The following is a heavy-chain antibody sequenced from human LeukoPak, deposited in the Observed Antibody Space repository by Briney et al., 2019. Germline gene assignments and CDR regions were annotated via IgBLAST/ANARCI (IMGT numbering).Heavy chain of an antibody. CDR2: IRYDGSNK. V-gene: IGHV3-30*02. J-gene: IGHJ6*03. Sequence: GGSLRLSCAASGFTFSSYGMHWVRQAPGKGLEWVAFIRYDGSNKYYADSVKGRFTISRDNSKNTLYLQMNSLRAEDTAVYYCAKDGKAAALAYYYYYMDVWGKGTTVTVSS. D-gene: IGHD6-13*01. CDR3: AKDGKAAALAYYYYYMDV. CDR1: GFTFSSYG.